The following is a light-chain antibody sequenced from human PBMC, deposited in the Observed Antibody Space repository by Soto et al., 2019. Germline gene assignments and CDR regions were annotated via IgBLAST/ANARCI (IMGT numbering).Light chain of an antibody. CDR2: WAS. Sequence: DIVMTQSPDSLAVSLGERATINCKSSQSVLYSSNNKNYLAWYQQKPGQCPKLLIYWASTRESGVPDRFSGSGSGTDFTLTISSLQAEDVAVYYCQQYYRSSTFGQGTKVEIK. V-gene: IGKV4-1*01. CDR1: QSVLYSSNNKNY. J-gene: IGKJ1*01. CDR3: QQYYRSST.